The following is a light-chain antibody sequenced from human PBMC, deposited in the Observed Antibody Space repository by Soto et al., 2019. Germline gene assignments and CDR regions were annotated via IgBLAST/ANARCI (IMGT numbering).Light chain of an antibody. CDR1: SPNIGSNF. CDR3: ASWDGFLSGHV. Sequence: QSVLTQPPSASGTPGQRVTISCSGSSPNIGSNFVYWYQHLPGTAPKLLIYTNNQRPSGVPDRFSGSKSGTSASLAISGLRSEDEADYYCASWDGFLSGHVFGTGTKVTVL. CDR2: TNN. J-gene: IGLJ1*01. V-gene: IGLV1-47*02.